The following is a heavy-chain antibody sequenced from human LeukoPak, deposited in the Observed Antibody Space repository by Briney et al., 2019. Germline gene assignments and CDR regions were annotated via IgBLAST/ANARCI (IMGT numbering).Heavy chain of an antibody. Sequence: SETLSLTSTVSGASISSYYWSWIRQPPGKGLEWIGYIFYSGSTLYNPSLQSRVTISVDTSKNQISLKLTSVTAADTAVYYCASGPYPAAGTDHQFDYWGQGTLVTVSS. CDR3: ASGPYPAAGTDHQFDY. D-gene: IGHD6-13*01. CDR2: IFYSGST. CDR1: GASISSYY. J-gene: IGHJ4*02. V-gene: IGHV4-59*01.